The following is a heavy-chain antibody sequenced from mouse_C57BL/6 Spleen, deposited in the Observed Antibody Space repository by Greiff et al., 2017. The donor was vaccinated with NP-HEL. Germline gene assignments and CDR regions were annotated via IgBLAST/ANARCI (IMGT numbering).Heavy chain of an antibody. CDR2: ISSGGSYT. CDR3: ARQGYDSDEGDAMDY. D-gene: IGHD2-4*01. V-gene: IGHV5-6*02. J-gene: IGHJ4*01. Sequence: EVKLVESGGDLVKPGGSLKLSCAASGFTFSSYGMSWVRQTPDKRLEWVATISSGGSYTYYPDSVKGRFTISGDNATNTLYLQMSSLKSEDTAMYYCARQGYDSDEGDAMDYWGQGTSVTVSS. CDR1: GFTFSSYG.